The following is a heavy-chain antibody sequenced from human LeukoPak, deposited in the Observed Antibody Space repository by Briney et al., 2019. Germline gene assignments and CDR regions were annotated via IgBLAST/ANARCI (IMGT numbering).Heavy chain of an antibody. CDR1: GGSINSYY. J-gene: IGHJ3*02. V-gene: IGHV4-59*01. CDR3: ARSIAVAGNDAFDI. Sequence: SETLSLTCTVSGGSINSYYWSWIRQPPGKGLEWIGYIYYSGSTNYNPSLKSRVTIPVDTSKNQFSLKLTSVTAADTAVYYCARSIAVAGNDAFDIWGRGTMVTVSS. CDR2: IYYSGST. D-gene: IGHD6-19*01.